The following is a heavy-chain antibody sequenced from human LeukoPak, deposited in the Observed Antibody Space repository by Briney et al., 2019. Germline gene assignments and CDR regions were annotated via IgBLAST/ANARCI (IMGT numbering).Heavy chain of an antibody. CDR3: AKFTAAGVIFDY. CDR2: IRYDGSSK. J-gene: IGHJ4*02. D-gene: IGHD6-13*01. V-gene: IGHV3-30*02. CDR1: GFTFSSYS. Sequence: PGGSLRLSCAASGFTFSSYSMNWVRQAPGKGLEWVAFIRYDGSSKYYADSVKGRFTISRDNSKNTLYLQMNSLRAEDTAVYYCAKFTAAGVIFDYWGQGTLVTVSS.